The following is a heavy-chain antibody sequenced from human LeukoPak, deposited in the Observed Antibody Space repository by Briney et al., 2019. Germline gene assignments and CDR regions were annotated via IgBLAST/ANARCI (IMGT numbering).Heavy chain of an antibody. CDR1: GGSISSCY. Sequence: SETLSLTCTVSGGSISSCYWSWIRQPPGKGLEWIGYIYYSGSTNYNPSLKSRVTISVDTSKNQFSLKLSSVTAAGTAVYYCARSAPYCSGGSCYHYWGQGTLVTVSS. J-gene: IGHJ4*02. D-gene: IGHD2-15*01. CDR3: ARSAPYCSGGSCYHY. V-gene: IGHV4-59*01. CDR2: IYYSGST.